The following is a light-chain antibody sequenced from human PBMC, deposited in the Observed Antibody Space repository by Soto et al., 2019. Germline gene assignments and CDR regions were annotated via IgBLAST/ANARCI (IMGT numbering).Light chain of an antibody. J-gene: IGLJ7*01. CDR3: ATWDDDLSAAV. CDR2: MND. CDR1: TSNIGRNS. Sequence: QAVVTQAPSVSGAPGRSVTISCSGGTSNIGRNSVNWYQQFPGTAPKLLIYMNDRRPSGVPDRFSAFRSGASASLAISGLQSEDGADYYCATWDDDLSAAVFGGGTQLTVL. V-gene: IGLV1-44*01.